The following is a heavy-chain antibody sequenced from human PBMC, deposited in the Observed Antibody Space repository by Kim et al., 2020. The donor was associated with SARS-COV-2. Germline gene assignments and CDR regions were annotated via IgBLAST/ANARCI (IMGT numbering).Heavy chain of an antibody. D-gene: IGHD3-16*01. Sequence: SETLSLTCTVSGGSISSYYWSWIRQPPGKGLEWIGYIYYSGSTNYNPSLKSRVTISVDTSKNQFSLKLSSVTAADTAVYYCARDRAGGWGGMDVWGQGTTVTVSS. CDR3: ARDRAGGWGGMDV. CDR2: IYYSGST. J-gene: IGHJ6*02. V-gene: IGHV4-59*01. CDR1: GGSISSYY.